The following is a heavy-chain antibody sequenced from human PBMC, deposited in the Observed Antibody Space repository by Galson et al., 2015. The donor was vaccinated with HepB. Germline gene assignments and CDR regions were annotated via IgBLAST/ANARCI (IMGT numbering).Heavy chain of an antibody. CDR3: AKDSGRGVIGY. Sequence: SLRLSCAASGFTFSSYGMHWVRQAPGKGLEWVAVISYDGSNKYYADSVKGRFTISRDNSKNTLYLQINSLRAEDTAVYYCAKDSGRGVIGYWGQGTLVTVSS. CDR1: GFTFSSYG. D-gene: IGHD3-10*01. CDR2: ISYDGSNK. V-gene: IGHV3-30*18. J-gene: IGHJ4*02.